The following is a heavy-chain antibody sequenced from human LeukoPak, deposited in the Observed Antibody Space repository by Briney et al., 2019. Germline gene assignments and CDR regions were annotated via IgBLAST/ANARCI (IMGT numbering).Heavy chain of an antibody. CDR1: GGSISSGDYY. CDR2: IYYSGST. CDR3: ARAFYGDPAVDY. Sequence: SETLCLTCTVSGGSISSGDYYWSWIRPPPGQGLEWIGYIYYSGSTYYNPSLKSRVTISVDTSKNQFSLKLSSGTAADTAGYYCARAFYGDPAVDYWGQGTLVTVSS. V-gene: IGHV4-30-4*01. J-gene: IGHJ4*02. D-gene: IGHD4-17*01.